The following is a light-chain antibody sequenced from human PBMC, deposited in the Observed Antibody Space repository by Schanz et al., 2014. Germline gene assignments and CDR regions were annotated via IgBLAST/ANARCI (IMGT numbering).Light chain of an antibody. CDR1: SSDVGGYNY. V-gene: IGLV2-14*01. CDR2: DVT. Sequence: QSALTQPASVSGSPGQSITISCTGTSSDVGGYNYVSWYQQHPGKAPKLMIYDVTNRPSGVSNRFSGSKSGNTASLTISGLQAEDEADYYCCSYAGSSTPVFGGGTKLTVL. CDR3: CSYAGSSTPV. J-gene: IGLJ2*01.